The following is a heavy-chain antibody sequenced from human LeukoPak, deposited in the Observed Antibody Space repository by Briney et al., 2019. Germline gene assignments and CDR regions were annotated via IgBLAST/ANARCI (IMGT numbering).Heavy chain of an antibody. CDR1: GGSISSSNW. Sequence: SGTLSLTCAVSGGSISSSNWWSWVRQPPGKGLEWIGEIYHSGSTNYNPSLKSRVTISVDKSKNQFSLKLSSVTAADTAVYYCAGASYCSGGSCYSTPFDYWGQGTLVTVSS. CDR2: IYHSGST. CDR3: AGASYCSGGSCYSTPFDY. V-gene: IGHV4-4*02. J-gene: IGHJ4*02. D-gene: IGHD2-15*01.